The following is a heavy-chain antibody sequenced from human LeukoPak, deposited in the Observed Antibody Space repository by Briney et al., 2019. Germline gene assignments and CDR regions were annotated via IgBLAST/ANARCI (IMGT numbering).Heavy chain of an antibody. CDR2: MYLSGTT. V-gene: IGHV4-4*02. Sequence: AGGSLRLSCAASGFTFSSHGMSWVRQPPGKGLEWIGEMYLSGTTHSNPSVKSRVTISIDKSKNQFFLNLGSVTAADTAVYYCAGLVGRYSSGLYYYYFDYWGQGTLVTVSP. CDR1: GFTFSSHG. D-gene: IGHD3-22*01. CDR3: AGLVGRYSSGLYYYYFDY. J-gene: IGHJ4*02.